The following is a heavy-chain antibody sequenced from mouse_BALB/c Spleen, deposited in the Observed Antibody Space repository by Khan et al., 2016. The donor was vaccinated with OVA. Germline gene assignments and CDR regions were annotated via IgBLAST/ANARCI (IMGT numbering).Heavy chain of an antibody. CDR3: ARANYYGSGLYAMDY. Sequence: DLVMPGAAVTLSCKASGYTFTSYWINWIKQRPGQGLEWIGRIAPGGGSTSYNDMFKGKATLTVDESSSTAYIQLSSLSSEDSAVYFCARANYYGSGLYAMDYWGQGTSVTVSS. CDR2: IAPGGGST. V-gene: IGHV1S41*01. D-gene: IGHD1-1*01. J-gene: IGHJ4*01. CDR1: GYTFTSYW.